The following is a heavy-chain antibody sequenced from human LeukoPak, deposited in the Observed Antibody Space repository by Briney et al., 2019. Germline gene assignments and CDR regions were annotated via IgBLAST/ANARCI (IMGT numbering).Heavy chain of an antibody. CDR1: GFTFSSYG. V-gene: IGHV3-30*18. D-gene: IGHD6-19*01. J-gene: IGHJ4*02. CDR3: AKGHPNIAVESLQFDY. CDR2: ISYDGSNK. Sequence: GRSLRLSCAASGFTFSSYGMHWVRQAPGKGLEWVAVISYDGSNKYYADSVKGRFTISRDNSKNTLYLQMNSLRAEDTAVYYCAKGHPNIAVESLQFDYWGPGTLVTVSS.